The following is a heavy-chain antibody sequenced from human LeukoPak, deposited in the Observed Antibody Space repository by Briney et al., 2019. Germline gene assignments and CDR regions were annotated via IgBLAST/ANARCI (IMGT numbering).Heavy chain of an antibody. J-gene: IGHJ4*02. D-gene: IGHD3-16*02. Sequence: EASVKVSCKASGGTFSSYAISWVRQAPGQGLEWMGGIIPIFGTANYAQKFQGRVTITADESTSTAYMELSSLRAEDTAVYYCARGGVIFFGGVIDHFDYWGQGTLVTVSS. CDR3: ARGGVIFFGGVIDHFDY. CDR1: GGTFSSYA. V-gene: IGHV1-69*13. CDR2: IIPIFGTA.